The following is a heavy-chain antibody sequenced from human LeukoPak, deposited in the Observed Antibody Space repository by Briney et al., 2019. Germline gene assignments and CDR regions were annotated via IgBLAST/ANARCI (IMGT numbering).Heavy chain of an antibody. CDR3: AKDQFRGGFYYGSGNYYNFDY. Sequence: GGSLRLSCAASGFTVSSNYMSWVRQAPGKGLEWVAFIRYDESNKYYADSVKGRFTISRDNSKNTLFLQMNSLRAEDTAVYYCAKDQFRGGFYYGSGNYYNFDYWGQGTMVIVSS. V-gene: IGHV3-30*02. D-gene: IGHD3-10*01. J-gene: IGHJ4*02. CDR1: GFTVSSNY. CDR2: IRYDESNK.